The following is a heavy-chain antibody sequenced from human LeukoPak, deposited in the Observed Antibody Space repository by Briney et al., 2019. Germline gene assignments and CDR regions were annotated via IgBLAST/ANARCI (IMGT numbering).Heavy chain of an antibody. CDR1: GYTFTSYG. CDR2: ISAYNGNR. CDR3: ARWLTSSGWPPPLGY. Sequence: ASVKVSCKASGYTFTSYGISWVRQAPGQGLEWMGWISAYNGNRNYAQNLQGRVTMTTDTATSTVYMELRSLRSDDTAVYYCARWLTSSGWPPPLGYWGQGTQVTVSS. V-gene: IGHV1-18*01. D-gene: IGHD6-19*01. J-gene: IGHJ4*02.